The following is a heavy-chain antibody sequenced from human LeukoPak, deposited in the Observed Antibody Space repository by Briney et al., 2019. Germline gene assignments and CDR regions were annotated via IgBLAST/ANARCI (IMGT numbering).Heavy chain of an antibody. J-gene: IGHJ3*02. CDR1: GFTFSSYG. CDR3: AKIRWAGNDAFDI. D-gene: IGHD3-10*01. CDR2: ISYDGSNK. Sequence: GGSLRLSCAASGFTFSSYGMHWVCQAPGKGLEWVAVISYDGSNKYYADSVKGRFTISRDNSKNTLYLQMNSLRAEDTAVYYCAKIRWAGNDAFDIWGQGTMVTVSS. V-gene: IGHV3-30*18.